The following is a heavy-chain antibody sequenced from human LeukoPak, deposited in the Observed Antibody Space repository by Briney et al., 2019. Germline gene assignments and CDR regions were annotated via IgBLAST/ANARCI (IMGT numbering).Heavy chain of an antibody. D-gene: IGHD2-2*01. V-gene: IGHV5-51*01. CDR2: IYPGDSDT. J-gene: IGHJ3*02. Sequence: GESLKISCKGSGYSFTSYWIGWVRQMPGKGLEWMGIIYPGDSDTRYSPSFQGQVTISVDKSISTAFLQWSSLKASDTAVYYCARHLGRCNNTSGCDDESDAFDIWGQGTMVTVSS. CDR1: GYSFTSYW. CDR3: ARHLGRCNNTSGCDDESDAFDI.